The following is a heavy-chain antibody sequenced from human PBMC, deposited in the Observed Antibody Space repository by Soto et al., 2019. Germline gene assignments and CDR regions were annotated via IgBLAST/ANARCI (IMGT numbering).Heavy chain of an antibody. Sequence: PGGSLRLSCAASGFTFSSYSMNWVRQAPGKGLEWVSSISSSSSYIYYADSVKGRFTISRDNAKNSLYLQMNSLRAEDTAVYYCARDQPPNYYDISGYSHWGQGTLVTASS. CDR2: ISSSSSYI. CDR1: GFTFSSYS. J-gene: IGHJ4*02. CDR3: ARDQPPNYYDISGYSH. V-gene: IGHV3-21*01. D-gene: IGHD3-22*01.